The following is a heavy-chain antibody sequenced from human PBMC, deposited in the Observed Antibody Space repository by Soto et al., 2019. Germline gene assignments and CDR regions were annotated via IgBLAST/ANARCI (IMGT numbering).Heavy chain of an antibody. CDR2: INTYNGNT. CDR1: GYTFTRYG. D-gene: IGHD3-16*01. Sequence: QVQLVRSGAEVKNPGASVKVSCKASGYTFTRYGIGWARQAPGQGLEWMGWINTYNGNTNYAQNVQGRVTLTTDTSPSTAYMELRSLRSNDTAIYYCAMVDVYVTPSPQDVWGQGTTVIVSS. J-gene: IGHJ6*02. V-gene: IGHV1-18*01. CDR3: AMVDVYVTPSPQDV.